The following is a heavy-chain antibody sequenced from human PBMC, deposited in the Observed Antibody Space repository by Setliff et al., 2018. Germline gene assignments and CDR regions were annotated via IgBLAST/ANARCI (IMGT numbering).Heavy chain of an antibody. CDR1: GDSISSRTYY. J-gene: IGHJ4*02. CDR3: ARDHCSSTSCYVSY. Sequence: SETLSLTCTVSGDSISSRTYYWSWIRQPAGKGLERIGHIYTGGSTNYNPSLKSRVTISVDTSKNQFSLKLSSVTAADTAVYYCARDHCSSTSCYVSYWGQGTLVTVSS. V-gene: IGHV4-61*09. D-gene: IGHD2-2*01. CDR2: IYTGGST.